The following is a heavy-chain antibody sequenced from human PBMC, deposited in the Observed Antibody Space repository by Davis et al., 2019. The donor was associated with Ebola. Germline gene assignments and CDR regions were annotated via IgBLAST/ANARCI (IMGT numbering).Heavy chain of an antibody. V-gene: IGHV4-59*12. CDR3: ARDTRDYGGNRYFDY. CDR1: GGSISSYY. Sequence: PSETLSLTCTVSGGSISSYYWSWIRQPPGKGLEWIGYIYHSGSTYYNPSLKSRVTISVDRSKNQFSLKLSSVTAADTAVYYCARDTRDYGGNRYFDYWGQGTLVTVSS. CDR2: IYHSGST. J-gene: IGHJ4*02. D-gene: IGHD4-23*01.